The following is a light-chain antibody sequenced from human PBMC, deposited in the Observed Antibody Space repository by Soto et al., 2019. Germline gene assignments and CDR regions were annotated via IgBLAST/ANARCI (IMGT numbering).Light chain of an antibody. CDR2: EGS. Sequence: QSVLTQPASVPGSPGQSITISCTGTSSDVGSYNLVSWYQQHPGKAPKLMIYEGSKRPSGVSNRFSGSKSGNTASLTISGLQAEDEADYYCCSYAGSSTLVFGGGTKLTV. CDR3: CSYAGSSTLV. V-gene: IGLV2-23*01. CDR1: SSDVGSYNL. J-gene: IGLJ2*01.